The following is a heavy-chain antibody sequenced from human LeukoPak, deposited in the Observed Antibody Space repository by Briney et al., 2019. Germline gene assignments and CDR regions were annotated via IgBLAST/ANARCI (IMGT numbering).Heavy chain of an antibody. CDR1: GYTFTSYG. V-gene: IGHV1-18*01. J-gene: IGHJ4*02. Sequence: ASVKVSCKASGYTFTSYGINWVRQAPGQGLEWMGWISAYNGNTNYAQKLQGRVTMTTNTSTSTAYMELRSLRSDDTAVYYCARDDALVATGSFDYWGQGTLVTVSS. D-gene: IGHD5-12*01. CDR3: ARDDALVATGSFDY. CDR2: ISAYNGNT.